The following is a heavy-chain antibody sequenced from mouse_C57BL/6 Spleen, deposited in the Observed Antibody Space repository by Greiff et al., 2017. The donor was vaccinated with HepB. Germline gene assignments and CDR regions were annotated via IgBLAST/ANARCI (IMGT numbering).Heavy chain of an antibody. J-gene: IGHJ4*01. CDR2: IYPSDSET. CDR3: ASRRDYDAYAMDY. CDR1: GYTFTSYW. Sequence: QVQLQQPGAELVRPGSSVKLSCKASGYTFTSYWMDWVKQRPGQGLEWIGNIYPSDSETHYNQKFKDKATLTVDKSSSTAYMQLSSLTSEDPAVYYCASRRDYDAYAMDYWGQGTSVTVSS. V-gene: IGHV1-61*01. D-gene: IGHD2-4*01.